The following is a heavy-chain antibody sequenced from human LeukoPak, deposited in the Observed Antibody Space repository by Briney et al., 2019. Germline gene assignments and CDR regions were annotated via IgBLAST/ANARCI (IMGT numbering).Heavy chain of an antibody. J-gene: IGHJ4*02. CDR3: ARSDRGYSYGSDY. Sequence: PSETLSLTCTVSGGSISSSSYYWGWIRQPPGKGLEWIGSIYYSGSTYYNPSLKSRVTISVDTSKNDFSLNLTSVTAADTAVYYCARSDRGYSYGSDYWGPGPWSPSPQ. CDR1: GGSISSSSYY. V-gene: IGHV4-39*07. CDR2: IYYSGST. D-gene: IGHD5-18*01.